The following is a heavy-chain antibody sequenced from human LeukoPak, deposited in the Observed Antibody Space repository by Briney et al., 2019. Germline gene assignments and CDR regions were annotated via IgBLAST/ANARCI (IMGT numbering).Heavy chain of an antibody. J-gene: IGHJ4*02. CDR1: GCTFTSYD. CDR3: ARADIVGAIDY. CDR2: MNPNSGNT. Sequence: ASVKVSCKASGCTFTSYDINWVRHATGQGLEWMGWMNPNSGNTGYAQKFQGRVTMTRNTSISTAYMELSSLRSEDTAVYYCARADIVGAIDYWGQGTLVTVSS. D-gene: IGHD1-26*01. V-gene: IGHV1-8*01.